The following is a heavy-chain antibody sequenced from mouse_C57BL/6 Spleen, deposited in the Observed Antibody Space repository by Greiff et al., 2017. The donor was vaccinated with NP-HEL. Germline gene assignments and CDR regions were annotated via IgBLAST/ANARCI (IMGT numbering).Heavy chain of an antibody. CDR1: GYTFTSYW. Sequence: QVQLQQPGAELVKPGASVKLSCKASGYTFTSYWMHWVKQRPGQGLEWIGMIHPNSGSTNYNEKFKSKATLTVDKSSSTAYMQLRSLTSEDSAVYYCASPQFITSPWFAYWGQGTLVTVSA. D-gene: IGHD1-1*01. CDR2: IHPNSGST. V-gene: IGHV1-64*01. J-gene: IGHJ3*01. CDR3: ASPQFITSPWFAY.